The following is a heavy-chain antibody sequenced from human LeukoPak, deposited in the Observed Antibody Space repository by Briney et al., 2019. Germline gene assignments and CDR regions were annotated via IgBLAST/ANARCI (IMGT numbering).Heavy chain of an antibody. Sequence: SETLSLTCTVSGGFISFYYWSWIRQPAGKGLEWIGRVYTSGSTNYNPSLKSRVTMSVDTSKNQISLKLSSVTAADTAVYYCARISGGYSYGPFDYWGQGTLVTVSS. CDR2: VYTSGST. J-gene: IGHJ4*02. D-gene: IGHD5-18*01. V-gene: IGHV4-4*07. CDR3: ARISGGYSYGPFDY. CDR1: GGFISFYY.